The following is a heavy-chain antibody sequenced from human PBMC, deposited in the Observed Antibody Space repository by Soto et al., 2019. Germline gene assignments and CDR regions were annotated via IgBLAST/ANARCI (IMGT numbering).Heavy chain of an antibody. D-gene: IGHD3-16*01. CDR1: GGSISSGGYY. Sequence: TLPLSCTVSGGSISSGGYYWSWIRPHPGQGLEWIGNIYCSGNTYYNPSLKSRVTISVDTSKNPISLKLSSVNAADTAVDDCARDAYDYVWGELPHFDYWGQGTLVTVSS. CDR3: ARDAYDYVWGELPHFDY. CDR2: IYCSGNT. J-gene: IGHJ4*02. V-gene: IGHV4-31*03.